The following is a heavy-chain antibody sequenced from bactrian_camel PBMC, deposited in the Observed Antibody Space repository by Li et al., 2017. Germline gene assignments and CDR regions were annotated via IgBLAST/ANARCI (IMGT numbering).Heavy chain of an antibody. CDR1: DDTIGRYC. J-gene: IGHJ4*01. Sequence: HVQLVESGGGSVQVGGSLRLSCVASDDTIGRYCMGWFRQIPDKEREGVAASYTGGGGAYYAGSVRGRFTISHDNANKNTVYLQMDSLKPEDTAMYYCASDPELLGACYGMGVRGNFTYWGQGTQVTVS. V-gene: IGHV3S1*01. CDR3: ASDPELLGACYGMGVRGNFTY. CDR2: SYTGGGGA. D-gene: IGHD3*01.